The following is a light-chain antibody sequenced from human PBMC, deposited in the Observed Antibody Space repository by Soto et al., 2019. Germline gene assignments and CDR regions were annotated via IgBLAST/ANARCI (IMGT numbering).Light chain of an antibody. J-gene: IGKJ1*01. Sequence: DVVMTQSPLSLPVTLGQPASISCRSSQSLVYSDGNTYLNWFQQRPGQSPRRLIYKVSNRDSGVPERFSGSGSGTDFTLKISGVEAEDVGVYYCMQGAPWPRTFGQGTKVEI. CDR1: QSLVYSDGNTY. CDR3: MQGAPWPRT. CDR2: KVS. V-gene: IGKV2-30*01.